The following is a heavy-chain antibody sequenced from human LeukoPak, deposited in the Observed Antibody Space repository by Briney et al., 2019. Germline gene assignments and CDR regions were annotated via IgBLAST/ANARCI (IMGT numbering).Heavy chain of an antibody. CDR3: ARDRKRYCSGGSCHRGTFDP. D-gene: IGHD2-15*01. Sequence: PRRSLRLSFAASGLTFSSYSMNCVRQTPGKGLEWGSSITSSSSYIYYADSVKGRFTISRDNAKNSLYLQMNSLRAEDTAVYYCARDRKRYCSGGSCHRGTFDPWGQGTLVTVSS. J-gene: IGHJ5*02. V-gene: IGHV3-21*01. CDR1: GLTFSSYS. CDR2: ITSSSSYI.